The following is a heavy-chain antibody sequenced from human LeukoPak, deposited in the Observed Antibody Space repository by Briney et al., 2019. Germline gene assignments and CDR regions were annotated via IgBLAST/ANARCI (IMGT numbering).Heavy chain of an antibody. Sequence: ASVKVSCTASGYTFTDYYIHWVRQAPGQGLEWMGWINPNIGGTTYAQKFQGRVTMTRDTSISTAYMELSRLRSDDTAVYYCARLIWGRTYDYWGQGTLVTVSS. CDR3: ARLIWGRTYDY. D-gene: IGHD3-16*01. CDR2: INPNIGGT. J-gene: IGHJ4*02. V-gene: IGHV1-2*02. CDR1: GYTFTDYY.